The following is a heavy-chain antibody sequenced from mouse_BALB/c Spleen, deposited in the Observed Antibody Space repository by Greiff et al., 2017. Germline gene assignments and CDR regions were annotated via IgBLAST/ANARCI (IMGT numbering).Heavy chain of an antibody. V-gene: IGHV5-6-5*01. CDR1: GFTFSSYA. CDR3: ASGNYRYDGWFAY. CDR2: ISSGGST. D-gene: IGHD2-14*01. J-gene: IGHJ3*01. Sequence: EVKLVESGGGLVKPGGSLKLSCAASGFTFSSYAMSWVRQTPEKRLEWVASISSGGSTYYPDSVKGRFTISRDNARNTLYLQMSSLRSEDTAMYYCASGNYRYDGWFAYWGQGTLVTVSA.